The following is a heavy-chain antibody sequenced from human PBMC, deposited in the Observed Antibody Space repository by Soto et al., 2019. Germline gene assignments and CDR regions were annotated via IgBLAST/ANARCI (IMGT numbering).Heavy chain of an antibody. J-gene: IGHJ6*02. V-gene: IGHV4-61*01. CDR1: GGSVSSGSYY. CDR3: ARDAYDFWSGKSYYYYGMDV. D-gene: IGHD3-3*01. CDR2: IYYSGST. Sequence: SETLSLTCTVSGGSVSSGSYYWSWIRQPPGKGLEWIGYIYYSGSTNYNPSLKSRVTISVDTSKNQFSLKLSSVTAADTAVYYCARDAYDFWSGKSYYYYGMDVWGQGTTVTVSS.